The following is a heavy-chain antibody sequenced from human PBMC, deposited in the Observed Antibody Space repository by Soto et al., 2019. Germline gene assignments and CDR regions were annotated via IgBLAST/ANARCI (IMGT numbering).Heavy chain of an antibody. CDR3: ARELEYSSSSGYFDY. CDR2: IWYDGSNK. D-gene: IGHD6-6*01. J-gene: IGHJ4*02. CDR1: GFTFSSYG. Sequence: GGSLTLSCAASGFTFSSYGMHWVRQAPGKGLEWVAVIWYDGSNKYYADSVKGRFTISRDNSKNTLYLQMNSLRAEDTAVYYCARELEYSSSSGYFDYWGQGTLVTVSS. V-gene: IGHV3-33*01.